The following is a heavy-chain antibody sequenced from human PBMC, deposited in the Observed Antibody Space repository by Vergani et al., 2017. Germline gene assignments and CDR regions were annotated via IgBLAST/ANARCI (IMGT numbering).Heavy chain of an antibody. V-gene: IGHV1-2*02. J-gene: IGHJ6*02. D-gene: IGHD3-22*01. CDR2: INPNSGGT. Sequence: QVQLVQSGAEVKKPGASVKVSCKASGYTFTGYYMHWVRQAPGQGLEWMGWINPNSGGTNYAQKFQGRVTMTRDTSISTAYMELSRLRSDDTAVYYCARGDYYDSSGYSPYYYYGMDVWGQGTTVTVSS. CDR3: ARGDYYDSSGYSPYYYYGMDV. CDR1: GYTFTGYY.